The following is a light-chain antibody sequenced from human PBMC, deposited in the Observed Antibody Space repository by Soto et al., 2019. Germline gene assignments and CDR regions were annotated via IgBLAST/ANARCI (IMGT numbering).Light chain of an antibody. V-gene: IGLV2-14*03. J-gene: IGLJ2*01. CDR1: SSDIGGYNY. CDR3: SSYTSSSTLI. CDR2: DVS. Sequence: QSALTQPASVSGSPGQSITISCTGTSSDIGGYNYVSWYQHHPGKAPKLLIYDVSNRPSAVSNRFSGSKSGNTASLTISGLQAEDESDYYCSSYTSSSTLIFGGGTKLTVL.